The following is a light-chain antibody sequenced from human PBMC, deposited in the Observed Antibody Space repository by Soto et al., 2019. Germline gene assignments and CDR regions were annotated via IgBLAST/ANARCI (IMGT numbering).Light chain of an antibody. J-gene: IGKJ1*01. CDR2: WAS. CDR3: QQYYSTPRT. CDR1: QSVLYSSNNKSY. Sequence: DIVMTHSPDSLAASLGERATINCKSSQSVLYSSNNKSYLAWYQQRPGQPPKLLIYWASTRESGVPDRFSGSGSGTDFTLTISSLQAEDVAVYYCQQYYSTPRTFGQGTKVDIK. V-gene: IGKV4-1*01.